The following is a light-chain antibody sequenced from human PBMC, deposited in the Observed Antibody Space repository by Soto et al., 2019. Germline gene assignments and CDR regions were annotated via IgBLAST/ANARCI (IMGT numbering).Light chain of an antibody. CDR2: GAS. CDR3: QQYNDWPT. V-gene: IGKV3-15*01. CDR1: QSVSSN. Sequence: EIVMTQSPATLSVSLGDRATLSCRASQSVSSNLAWYQLKPGQAPRLRIYGASTRATGIPARLSGSGSGTEFTLTISSLQSEDFAVYYCQQYNDWPTFGQGTKVDI. J-gene: IGKJ1*01.